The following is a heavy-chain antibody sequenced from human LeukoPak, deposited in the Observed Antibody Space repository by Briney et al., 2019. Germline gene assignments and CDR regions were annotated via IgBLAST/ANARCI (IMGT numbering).Heavy chain of an antibody. D-gene: IGHD1-14*01. CDR1: GYTFTIYW. CDR3: AGNREDYYYYYGMDV. CDR2: IYPGDSET. J-gene: IGHJ6*02. Sequence: GESLKISCKGSGYTFTIYWIGWVRQMPGKGLEWMGIIYPGDSETRYSPSFQGQVTISADKSSRTAYLQWSSLKASDTAMYYCAGNREDYYYYYGMDVWGQGTTVTVSS. V-gene: IGHV5-51*01.